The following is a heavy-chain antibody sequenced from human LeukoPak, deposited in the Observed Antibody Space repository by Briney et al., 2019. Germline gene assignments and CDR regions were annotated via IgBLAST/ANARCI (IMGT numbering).Heavy chain of an antibody. CDR3: ARGWLQSGFDS. CDR2: IYYTGRT. D-gene: IGHD5-24*01. CDR1: GGSFSGYY. J-gene: IGHJ4*02. V-gene: IGHV4-34*01. Sequence: SETLSLTCAVYGGSFSGYYWSWIRQPPGKGLEWIATIYYTGRTYYNPSLRSRVTISVDTSKNQFSLQLNSVTPEDTAVYYCARGWLQSGFDSWGQGTLVTVSS.